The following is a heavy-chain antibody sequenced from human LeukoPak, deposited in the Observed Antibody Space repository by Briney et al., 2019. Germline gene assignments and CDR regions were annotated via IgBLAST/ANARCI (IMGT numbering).Heavy chain of an antibody. CDR2: FDPEDGET. CDR3: ATDPIYSGYAFRFDY. Sequence: ASVKVSCKVSGYTLTELSMHWVRQAPGKGLAGMGGFDPEDGETIYAQKFQGRVTMTEDTSTDTAYMELSSLRSEDTAVYYCATDPIYSGYAFRFDYWGQGTLVTVSS. CDR1: GYTLTELS. V-gene: IGHV1-24*01. D-gene: IGHD5-12*01. J-gene: IGHJ4*02.